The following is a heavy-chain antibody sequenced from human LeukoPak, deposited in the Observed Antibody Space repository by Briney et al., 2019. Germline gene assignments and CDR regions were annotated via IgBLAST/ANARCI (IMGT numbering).Heavy chain of an antibody. CDR1: GGSISSTNYY. Sequence: SETLSLTCTVSGGSISSTNYYWGWIRQPPGKGLEWIGTIYHTGITYYNPSLKSRVTISVDTSKNQFSLKLSSVTAADTAVYYCARVEEGYGSGRRENYYYYYMDVWGKGTTVTISS. V-gene: IGHV4-39*07. J-gene: IGHJ6*03. CDR2: IYHTGIT. D-gene: IGHD3-10*01. CDR3: ARVEEGYGSGRRENYYYYYMDV.